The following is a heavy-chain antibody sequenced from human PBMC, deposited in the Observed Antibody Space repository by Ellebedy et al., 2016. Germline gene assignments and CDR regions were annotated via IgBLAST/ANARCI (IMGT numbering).Heavy chain of an antibody. CDR2: ISSSGSDI. J-gene: IGHJ5*02. V-gene: IGHV3-21*01. CDR3: ARGVGGTSLNWFDP. D-gene: IGHD3-16*01. Sequence: GESLKISXAASALTFSGYTMNWVRQAPGKGLEWVSSISSSGSDIYYADSMKGRFTISRDNAKNSLYLQMNSLRAEDTAVYYCARGVGGTSLNWFDPWGQGTLVTVSS. CDR1: ALTFSGYT.